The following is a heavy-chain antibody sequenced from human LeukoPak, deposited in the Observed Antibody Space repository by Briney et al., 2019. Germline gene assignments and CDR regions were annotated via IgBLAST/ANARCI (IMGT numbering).Heavy chain of an antibody. CDR2: INPDGSGK. CDR1: GFSFRDYW. V-gene: IGHV3-7*01. Sequence: GGSLRLSCIASGFSFRDYWMSWVRQAPGKGLEWVADINPDGSGKTYVDSVKGRFTISRDNAKQSLYLQMDTLTAEDTAVYYCAKGGDLGSGPPLAFDIWGQGTMVTVSS. J-gene: IGHJ3*02. D-gene: IGHD1-26*01. CDR3: AKGGDLGSGPPLAFDI.